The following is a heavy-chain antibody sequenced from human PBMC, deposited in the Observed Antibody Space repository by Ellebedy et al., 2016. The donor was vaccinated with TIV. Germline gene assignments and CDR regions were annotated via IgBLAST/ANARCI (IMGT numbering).Heavy chain of an antibody. CDR1: GFTFSNSW. J-gene: IGHJ4*02. V-gene: IGHV3-7*03. CDR2: INEDGSEK. CDR3: AKFFDF. Sequence: GESLKISCAASGFTFSNSWMNSVRQAPGKGLEWVANINEDGSEKHYADSVKGRFTISRDNAKNSLDLQMNSLRAEDTAVYYCAKFFDFWGQGTLVTVSS.